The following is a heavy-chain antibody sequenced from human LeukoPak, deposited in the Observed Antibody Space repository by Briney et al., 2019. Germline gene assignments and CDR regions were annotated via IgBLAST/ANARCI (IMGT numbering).Heavy chain of an antibody. D-gene: IGHD4-17*01. J-gene: IGHJ4*02. CDR3: AKETLAVTSYFDY. CDR1: GFTFSSYA. V-gene: IGHV3-23*01. Sequence: GGSLRLSCAASGFTFSSYAMSRVRQAPGKRLEWVSAISGSGGSTYYADSVKGRFTISRDNSKNTLYLQMNSLRAEDTAVHYCAKETLAVTSYFDYWGQGTLVTVSS. CDR2: ISGSGGST.